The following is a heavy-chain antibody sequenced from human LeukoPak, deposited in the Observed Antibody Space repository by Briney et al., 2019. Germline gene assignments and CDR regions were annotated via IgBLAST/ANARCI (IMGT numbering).Heavy chain of an antibody. D-gene: IGHD2-21*01. CDR2: IGSSGSTV. J-gene: IGHJ4*02. CDR1: GFTFSSYE. V-gene: IGHV3-48*03. CDR3: ARVGPIWWLHATFDY. Sequence: GGSLRLSCAASGFTFSSYEMNWVRQAPGKGLEWVSYIGSSGSTVYYADSVKGRFTISRDNAKNSLYLQMNSLRAEDTAVYYCARVGPIWWLHATFDYWGQGTLVTVSS.